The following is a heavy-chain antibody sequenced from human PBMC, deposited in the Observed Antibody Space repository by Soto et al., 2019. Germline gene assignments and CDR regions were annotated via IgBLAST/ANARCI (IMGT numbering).Heavy chain of an antibody. V-gene: IGHV3-30*18. CDR1: GFTFSSYG. J-gene: IGHJ6*02. D-gene: IGHD2-2*01. CDR2: ISYDGSNK. Sequence: GGSLRLSCAASGFTFSSYGMHWVRQAPCKGLEWVAVISYDGSNKYYADSVKGRFTISRDNSKNTLYLQMNSLRAEDTAVYYCAKDLGDIVVVPAAMMNYYYGMDVWGQGTTVTVSS. CDR3: AKDLGDIVVVPAAMMNYYYGMDV.